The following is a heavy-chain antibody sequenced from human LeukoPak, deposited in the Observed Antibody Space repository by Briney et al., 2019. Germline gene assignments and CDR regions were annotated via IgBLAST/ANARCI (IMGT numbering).Heavy chain of an antibody. Sequence: GGPLRLSCAASGFTLSSYSMNWVRQAPGKGLEWVSSISSSSGYVFYADSMKGRFTVSRDNSKNSLYLQMNTLRAEDTAVYYCARFPEGTWSIDFWGQGTLVSVSS. CDR1: GFTLSSYS. CDR2: ISSSSGYV. CDR3: ARFPEGTWSIDF. V-gene: IGHV3-21*01. D-gene: IGHD1-1*01. J-gene: IGHJ4*02.